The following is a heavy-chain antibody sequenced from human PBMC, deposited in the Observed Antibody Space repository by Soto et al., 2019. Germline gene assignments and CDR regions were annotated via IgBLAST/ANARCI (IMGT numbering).Heavy chain of an antibody. CDR1: GFTVSGKKY. CDR2: LYDLDGT. CDR3: ATWHLQEHAYDI. V-gene: IGHV3-53*01. J-gene: IGHJ3*02. D-gene: IGHD1-1*01. Sequence: GGSLRLSCAAFGFTVSGKKYVAWVRQAPGKGLEWVSALYDLDGTYYADSVKGRFTTSSDSSRTTVYLQMNSLRPDDTAVYSCATWHLQEHAYDIRGQGTMVTVSS.